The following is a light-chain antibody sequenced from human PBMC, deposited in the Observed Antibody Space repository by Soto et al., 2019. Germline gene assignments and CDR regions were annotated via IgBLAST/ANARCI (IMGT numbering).Light chain of an antibody. Sequence: DIQMTQSPSTLSASVGDRVTITCRASQSISSWLAWYQQKPGKAPKLLIYKASTLESGVPSRFSGSGSVTEFTLTICSVQPDDFATYYCQQYKSYPLTFGGGTKVDI. J-gene: IGKJ4*01. CDR1: QSISSW. CDR3: QQYKSYPLT. CDR2: KAS. V-gene: IGKV1-5*03.